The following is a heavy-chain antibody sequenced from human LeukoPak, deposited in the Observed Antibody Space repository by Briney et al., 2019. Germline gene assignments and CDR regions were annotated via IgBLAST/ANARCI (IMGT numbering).Heavy chain of an antibody. Sequence: GGSLRLSCAASGFTVSSNYMSWVRQAPGKGLEWVSVIYSGGSTYYADSVKGRFTISRDNSKNTLYLQMNSLRAEDTAVYYCARDSGSAKGSFDYWGQGTLVTVSS. J-gene: IGHJ4*02. CDR1: GFTVSSNY. V-gene: IGHV3-66*02. D-gene: IGHD3-10*01. CDR3: ARDSGSAKGSFDY. CDR2: IYSGGST.